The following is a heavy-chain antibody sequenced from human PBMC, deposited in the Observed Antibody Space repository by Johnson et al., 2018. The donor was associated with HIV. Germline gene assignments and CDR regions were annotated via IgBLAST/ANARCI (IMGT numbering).Heavy chain of an antibody. J-gene: IGHJ3*02. CDR2: IKSKTDGGTT. CDR1: GFTFSNAW. CDR3: ARARYSSSSGAFDI. D-gene: IGHD6-6*01. Sequence: VQLVESGGGVVQPGGSLRLSCAASGFTFSNAWMSWVRQAPGKGLEWVGRIKSKTDGGTTDYAAPVKGRFTISRDDSKNTLYLQMNSLKTEDTAVYYCARARYSSSSGAFDIWGQGTMVTVSS. V-gene: IGHV3-15*01.